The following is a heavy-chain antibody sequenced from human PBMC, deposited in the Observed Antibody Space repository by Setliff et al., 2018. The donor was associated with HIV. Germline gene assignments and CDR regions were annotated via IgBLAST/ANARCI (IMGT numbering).Heavy chain of an antibody. J-gene: IGHJ5*02. D-gene: IGHD7-27*01. V-gene: IGHV4-31*03. Sequence: SETLSLTCTVSGDSINSGNYYWSWIRQHPGKGLEWIGYIYYSGSTYYSPSLKSRVTISEDTSKNQFSLRLSSVTAADTAVFYCARRGPGDQTWFDPWGQGILVTVSS. CDR3: ARRGPGDQTWFDP. CDR2: IYYSGST. CDR1: GDSINSGNYY.